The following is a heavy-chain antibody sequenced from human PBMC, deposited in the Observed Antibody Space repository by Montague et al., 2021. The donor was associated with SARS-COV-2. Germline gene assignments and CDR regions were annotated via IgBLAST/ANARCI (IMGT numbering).Heavy chain of an antibody. D-gene: IGHD6-13*01. J-gene: IGHJ5*02. CDR3: ARILVAAAGSPFDP. CDR2: IDWDDDK. CDR1: GFSLSTSGMC. V-gene: IGHV2-70*11. Sequence: VKPTQTLTLTCTFSGFSLSTSGMCVSWIRQPPGKALEWLARIDWDDDKYYSTSLKTRLTISKDTSKNQVVLTMTNMDPVDTATCYCARILVAAAGSPFDPWGQGTLVTVSS.